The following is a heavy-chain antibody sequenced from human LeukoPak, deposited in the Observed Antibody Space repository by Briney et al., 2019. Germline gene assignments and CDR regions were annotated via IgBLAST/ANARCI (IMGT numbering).Heavy chain of an antibody. CDR1: GGSISSYY. J-gene: IGHJ6*03. Sequence: SETLSLTCTVSGGSISSYYWSWIRQPPGKGLEWIGYIYYSGSTNYNPSLKSRVTISVDTSKNQFSLKLSSVTAADTAVYYCARGRYDYVWGSYRSPYYMDVWGKGTTVTVSS. CDR2: IYYSGST. CDR3: ARGRYDYVWGSYRSPYYMDV. D-gene: IGHD3-16*02. V-gene: IGHV4-59*08.